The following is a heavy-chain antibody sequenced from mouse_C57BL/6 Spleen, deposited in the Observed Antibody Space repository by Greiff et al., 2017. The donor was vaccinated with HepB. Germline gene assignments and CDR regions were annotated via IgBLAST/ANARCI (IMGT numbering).Heavy chain of an antibody. V-gene: IGHV1-54*01. CDR2: INPGSGGT. J-gene: IGHJ2*01. D-gene: IGHD2-3*01. CDR1: GYAFTNYL. CDR3: ARSEIYDGY. Sequence: VKLQESGAELVRPGTSVKVSCKASGYAFTNYLIEWVKQRPGQGLEWIGVINPGSGGTNYNEKFKGKATLTADKSSSTAYMQLSSLTSEDSAVYFCARSEIYDGYWGQGTTLTVSS.